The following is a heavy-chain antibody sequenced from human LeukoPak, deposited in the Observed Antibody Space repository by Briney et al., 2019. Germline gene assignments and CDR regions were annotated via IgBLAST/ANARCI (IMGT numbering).Heavy chain of an antibody. CDR3: ARGDWYFES. CDR2: INRDGTEK. J-gene: IGHJ4*02. V-gene: IGHV3-7*04. CDR1: GFNFSDSR. Sequence: PGGSLRLSCAPSGFNFSDSRMTWVRQAPGKGLQWVANINRDGTEKHFLDSVEGRFTISRDNAKKSLYLLMNSLRPQDTAVYFCARGDWYFESWGQGTLVTVSS. D-gene: IGHD2-21*01.